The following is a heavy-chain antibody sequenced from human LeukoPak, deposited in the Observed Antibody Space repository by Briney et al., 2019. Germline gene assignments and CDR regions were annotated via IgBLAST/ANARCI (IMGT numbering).Heavy chain of an antibody. V-gene: IGHV4-39*07. CDR2: IYCSGST. Sequence: SDTLSLTRTVSGGSISSSSYYCAWIRRPPGKGLQWIGSIYCSGSTYYNPSLKSRVTISVDTSKNQFSLKLSSVTAADTAVYYCERAVGATYYFDRWGQGTLVTVSS. CDR1: GGSISSSSYY. CDR3: ERAVGATYYFDR. D-gene: IGHD1-26*01. J-gene: IGHJ4*02.